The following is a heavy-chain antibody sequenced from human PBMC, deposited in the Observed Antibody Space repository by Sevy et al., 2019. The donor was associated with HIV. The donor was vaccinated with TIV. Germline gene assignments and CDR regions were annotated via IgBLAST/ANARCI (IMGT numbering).Heavy chain of an antibody. CDR1: GFTFSNAW. D-gene: IGHD1-1*01. J-gene: IGHJ4*02. CDR2: IKSKVDGGTT. CDR3: STGGYFLDY. Sequence: GGSLRLSCVGSGFTFSNAWMNWVRQAPGKGLEWVGRIKSKVDGGTTEYTAFVKGRFTISREDSKHTVYLQVNSLKSEDTAVYYCSTGGYFLDYWGQGTLVTVSS. V-gene: IGHV3-15*07.